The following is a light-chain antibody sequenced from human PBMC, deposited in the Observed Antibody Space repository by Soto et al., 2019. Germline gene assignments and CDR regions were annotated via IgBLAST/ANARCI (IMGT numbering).Light chain of an antibody. V-gene: IGKV3-15*01. J-gene: IGKJ1*01. Sequence: ETVLTQSPGSLSLSPGDRATLSCRASQSVGGNVAWYQQIPGQPPRLLIYGASTRATGIPVRFSGSGSGTEFTLIISSLQSEDSAVYYCQQYNSWLWTFGQGTKV. CDR1: QSVGGN. CDR2: GAS. CDR3: QQYNSWLWT.